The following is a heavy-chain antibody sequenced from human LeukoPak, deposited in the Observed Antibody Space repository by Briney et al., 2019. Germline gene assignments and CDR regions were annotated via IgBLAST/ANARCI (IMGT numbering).Heavy chain of an antibody. Sequence: GGSLRLSCAASGFTFSSYAMSWVRQAPGMGLEWVSAISGSGGSTYYADSVKGRFTISRDNSKNTLYLQMNSLRAEDTAVYYCAKVEEQWLGFDYWGQGTLVTVSS. CDR2: ISGSGGST. V-gene: IGHV3-23*01. CDR3: AKVEEQWLGFDY. J-gene: IGHJ4*02. D-gene: IGHD6-19*01. CDR1: GFTFSSYA.